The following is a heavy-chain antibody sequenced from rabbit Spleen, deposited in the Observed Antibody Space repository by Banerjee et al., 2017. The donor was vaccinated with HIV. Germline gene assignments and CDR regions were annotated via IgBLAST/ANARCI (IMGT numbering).Heavy chain of an antibody. D-gene: IGHD5-1*01. Sequence: QQRLVESGGGLVKPGASLTLTCKASGFSFSNKAVMCWVRQAPGKGLEWIGCIYTSSSASTYYASWAKGRFTISKTSSTTVTLQMTSLTAADTATHFCARSPYIGSYSAYADLWGPGTLVTVS. CDR2: IYTSSSAST. V-gene: IGHV1S45*01. CDR1: GFSFSNKAV. J-gene: IGHJ4*01. CDR3: ARSPYIGSYSAYADL.